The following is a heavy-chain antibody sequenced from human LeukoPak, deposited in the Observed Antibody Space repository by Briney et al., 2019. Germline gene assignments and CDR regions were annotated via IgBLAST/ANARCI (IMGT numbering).Heavy chain of an antibody. CDR3: ATHGGGGGSLFDY. CDR1: GGSISSSSYY. Sequence: SETLSLTCTVSGGSISSSSYYWGWIRQPPGKGLEWIGSIYYGGSTYYNPSIKSRVTISVDTSKNQFFLKLSSVTAADAAVYYCATHGGGGGSLFDYWGQGTLVTVSS. V-gene: IGHV4-39*01. J-gene: IGHJ4*02. CDR2: IYYGGST. D-gene: IGHD3-16*01.